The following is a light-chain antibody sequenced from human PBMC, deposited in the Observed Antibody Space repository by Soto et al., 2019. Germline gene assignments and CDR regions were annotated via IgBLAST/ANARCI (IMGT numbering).Light chain of an antibody. J-gene: IGLJ2*01. Sequence: QSVLTQPASVSGSPGQSITISCTGTSSDVGAYDYVSWYQQHPGKAPKLILFEVNNRPSGVSNRFSGSKSGNTASLTISGLQSEDEAEYYCTSYSSSSALGVFGGGTQLTVL. CDR3: TSYSSSSALGV. CDR1: SSDVGAYDY. CDR2: EVN. V-gene: IGLV2-14*01.